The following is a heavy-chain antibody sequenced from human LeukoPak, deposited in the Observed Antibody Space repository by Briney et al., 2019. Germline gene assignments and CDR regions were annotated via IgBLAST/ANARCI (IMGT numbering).Heavy chain of an antibody. CDR3: ARGLPYYYGGTGFYTGFYFDY. CDR1: GFTFSTYW. V-gene: IGHV3-7*01. D-gene: IGHD3-22*01. Sequence: PGGSLRLSCAASGFTFSTYWMTWVRQAPGKGPEWVAIVKHDGSEKYYVDSVKGRFTISRDNVKNSQYLQMSSLRAEDTAVYYCARGLPYYYGGTGFYTGFYFDYWGQGTLATVSS. J-gene: IGHJ4*02. CDR2: VKHDGSEK.